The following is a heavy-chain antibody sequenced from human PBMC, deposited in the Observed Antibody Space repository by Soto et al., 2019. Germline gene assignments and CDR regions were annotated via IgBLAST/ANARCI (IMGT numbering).Heavy chain of an antibody. J-gene: IGHJ4*02. V-gene: IGHV3-23*01. CDR2: ISGSGVNT. D-gene: IGHD3-10*01. Sequence: GGSLRLSCAASGFTFSSYAMSWVRQAPGKGLEWVSAISGSGVNTYYADSVKGRFTISRDSSKNTLYLQMNSLRAEDTAVYYCAKDHRSSGSGSYSEFDYWGQGTLVTVSS. CDR1: GFTFSSYA. CDR3: AKDHRSSGSGSYSEFDY.